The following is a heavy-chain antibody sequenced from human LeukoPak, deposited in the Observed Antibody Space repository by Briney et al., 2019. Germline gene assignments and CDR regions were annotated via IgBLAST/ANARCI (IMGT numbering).Heavy chain of an antibody. D-gene: IGHD5-18*01. J-gene: IGHJ6*03. CDR1: GYNFTTYW. V-gene: IGHV5-51*01. Sequence: GESLKISCQGSGYNFTTYWIASVRQMPGKGLERMGISYPGDSDTRYSPSFQGQVTFSADMSINTASLQWNSLKALDTAMYYCALTTMVSRYMDVWGKGTTVTVSS. CDR3: ALTTMVSRYMDV. CDR2: SYPGDSDT.